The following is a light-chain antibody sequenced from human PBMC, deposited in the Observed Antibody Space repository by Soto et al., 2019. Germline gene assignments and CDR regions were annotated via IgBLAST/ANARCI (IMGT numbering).Light chain of an antibody. CDR1: QSVRNSY. J-gene: IGKJ1*01. V-gene: IGKV3-20*01. CDR3: QQYGDSPQT. Sequence: ETVLTQSPGTLSSSPGEGVTLSCRASQSVRNSYLAWFQQKPGQAPRLLIYAASRRAAGVPDRFSGSGSGTDFTLPISRLKTNEFVVYPCQQYGDSPQTFGRGPKVEI. CDR2: AAS.